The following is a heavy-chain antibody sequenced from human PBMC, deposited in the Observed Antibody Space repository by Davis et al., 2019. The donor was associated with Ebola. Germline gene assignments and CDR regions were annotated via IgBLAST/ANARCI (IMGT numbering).Heavy chain of an antibody. CDR1: GLTVSKNY. CDR2: IYTGGST. CDR3: ARVGGGYYDSSGYWYFDY. V-gene: IGHV3-53*01. J-gene: IGHJ4*02. Sequence: PGGSLRLSCAASGLTVSKNYMSWVRQAPGKGLEWVSVIYTGGSTYYADSVRGRFSIARDNSKNTLYLQMSSLRAEDTAVYYCARVGGGYYDSSGYWYFDYWGQGTLVTVSS. D-gene: IGHD3-22*01.